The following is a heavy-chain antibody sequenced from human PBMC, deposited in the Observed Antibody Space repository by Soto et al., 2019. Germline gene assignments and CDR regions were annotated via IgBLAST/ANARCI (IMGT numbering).Heavy chain of an antibody. CDR2: IIPIFGTA. CDR3: ASVPTVLMVYATLAHLDP. J-gene: IGHJ5*02. Sequence: SVKVSCKASGGTFSSYAISWVRQAPGQGLEWMGGIIPIFGTANYAQKFQGRVTITADESTSTAYMELSSLRSEDTAVYYCASVPTVLMVYATLAHLDPWDQETLDTISS. CDR1: GGTFSSYA. V-gene: IGHV1-69*13. D-gene: IGHD2-8*01.